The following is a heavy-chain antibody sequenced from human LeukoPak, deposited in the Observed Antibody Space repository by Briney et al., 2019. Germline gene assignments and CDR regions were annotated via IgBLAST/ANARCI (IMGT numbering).Heavy chain of an antibody. CDR2: IYTSGST. Sequence: SETLSLTCTVSGGSISSYYWSWIRQPAGKGLEWIERIYTSGSTNYNPSLKNRVTMSVDTSKNQFSLRLSSVTAADTAVYYCAREGYYDFWSGYLGSPVGYYFDYWGQGTLVTVSS. V-gene: IGHV4-4*07. CDR1: GGSISSYY. CDR3: AREGYYDFWSGYLGSPVGYYFDY. D-gene: IGHD3-3*01. J-gene: IGHJ4*02.